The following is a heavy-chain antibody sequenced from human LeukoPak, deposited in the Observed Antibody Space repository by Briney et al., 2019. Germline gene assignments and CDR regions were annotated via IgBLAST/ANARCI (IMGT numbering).Heavy chain of an antibody. D-gene: IGHD6-19*01. Sequence: SETLSLTCAVYGGSFSGYYWSWIRQPLGKGLEWIGEINHSGSTNYNPSLKSRVTISVDTSKNQFSLKLSSVTAADTAVYYCARRGGIAVASAPRTAVAYWFDPWGQGTLVTVSS. CDR1: GGSFSGYY. CDR3: ARRGGIAVASAPRTAVAYWFDP. CDR2: INHSGST. V-gene: IGHV4-34*01. J-gene: IGHJ5*02.